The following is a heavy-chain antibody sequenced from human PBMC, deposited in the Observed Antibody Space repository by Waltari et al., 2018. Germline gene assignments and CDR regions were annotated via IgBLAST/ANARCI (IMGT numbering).Heavy chain of an antibody. J-gene: IGHJ4*02. D-gene: IGHD6-19*01. V-gene: IGHV3-53*01. Sequence: EMQLVESGGGLIQPGASLKLTCAASGFNVSGNYMSGVRQAPGEGLQWVSILYSDGRTFYADSVKGRFTISRDNSKNTVYLEMNSLRAEDTAMYYCAREVYRSGGHWGQGTLVTVSS. CDR3: AREVYRSGGH. CDR2: LYSDGRT. CDR1: GFNVSGNY.